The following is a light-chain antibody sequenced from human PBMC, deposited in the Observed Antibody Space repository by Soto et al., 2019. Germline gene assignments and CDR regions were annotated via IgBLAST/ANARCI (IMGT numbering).Light chain of an antibody. V-gene: IGKV2-30*01. CDR1: HSLVYSNGITY. J-gene: IGKJ5*01. Sequence: DVVMTQSPLSLPVTLGQPASISCRSSHSLVYSNGITYLNWFQQRPGQTPRRLIYKVSNRDSGVPDRFSGTGSGTYFTLRISRVEPEDLWVYYCMQSAIWPQVTFGQGTRLDI. CDR3: MQSAIWPQVT. CDR2: KVS.